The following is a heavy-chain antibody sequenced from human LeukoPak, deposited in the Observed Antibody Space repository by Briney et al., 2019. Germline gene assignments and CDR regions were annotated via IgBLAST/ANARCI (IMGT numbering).Heavy chain of an antibody. V-gene: IGHV3-7*01. CDR2: IMQDGSEK. Sequence: GGSVGLSCAASGFPFSSYCMSWVRQAPGKGLEWVANIMQDGSEKYYVDSVKGRFTISRDDDNNSLYLQMNRLRAEDMAVCYCARTYDDYPEYNWYLDLWDRGTLVTVSS. D-gene: IGHD4-17*01. J-gene: IGHJ2*01. CDR3: ARTYDDYPEYNWYLDL. CDR1: GFPFSSYC.